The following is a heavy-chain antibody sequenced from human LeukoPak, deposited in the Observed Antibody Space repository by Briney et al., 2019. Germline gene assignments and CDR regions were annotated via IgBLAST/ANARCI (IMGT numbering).Heavy chain of an antibody. V-gene: IGHV1-2*06. J-gene: IGHJ4*02. CDR3: ARARAITGTTSDY. Sequence: ASVKVSCKASGYTFTGYYMHWVRQAPGQGLEWMGRINPNSGGTNYAQKFQGRVTMTRDTSISTAYMELSRLRSDDTAVYYCARARAITGTTSDYWGQGTLVTVSS. CDR2: INPNSGGT. CDR1: GYTFTGYY. D-gene: IGHD1-7*01.